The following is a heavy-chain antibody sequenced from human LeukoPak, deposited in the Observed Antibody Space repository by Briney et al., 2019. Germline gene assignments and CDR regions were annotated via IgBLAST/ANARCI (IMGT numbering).Heavy chain of an antibody. D-gene: IGHD2-15*01. CDR1: GYTLTELS. Sequence: GASVKVSCKVSGYTLTELSMHWVRQAPGKGLEWMGGFDPEDGETIYAQKFQGRVTMTEDTSTDTAYMELSSLRSEDTAVYYCARDGGRYCSGGSSESLCWFDPWGQGTLVTVSS. CDR2: FDPEDGET. CDR3: ARDGGRYCSGGSSESLCWFDP. J-gene: IGHJ5*02. V-gene: IGHV1-24*01.